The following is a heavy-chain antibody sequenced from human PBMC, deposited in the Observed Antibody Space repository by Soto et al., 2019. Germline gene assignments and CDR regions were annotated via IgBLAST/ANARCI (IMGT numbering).Heavy chain of an antibody. CDR2: ITANSGST. CDR3: TRSSEWPNRYFDY. J-gene: IGHJ4*02. V-gene: IGHV3-23*01. Sequence: PGGSLRLSCAASGFTFSSYAMVWVRQAPGKGLEWVSTITANSGSTAYGDSVKGRFTISRDTSKSTLYLQMNSLRLEDTAAYYCTRSSEWPNRYFDYWVQGTLVAVSS. CDR1: GFTFSSYA. D-gene: IGHD3-3*01.